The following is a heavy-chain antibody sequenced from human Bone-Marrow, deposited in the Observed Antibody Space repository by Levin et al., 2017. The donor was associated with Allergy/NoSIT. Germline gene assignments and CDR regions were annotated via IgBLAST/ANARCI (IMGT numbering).Heavy chain of an antibody. CDR2: IRGSDGRT. Sequence: SCVASGFTFSAHAMTWVRQAPGKGLEWVSAIRGSDGRTDYADSVKGRFTISRDNSKNTLHLQMNSLGTEDTAIYYCAKSKSGVGITIFGVGPDSWGQGILVTVSS. CDR1: GFTFSAHA. J-gene: IGHJ5*01. CDR3: AKSKSGVGITIFGVGPDS. D-gene: IGHD3-3*01. V-gene: IGHV3-23*01.